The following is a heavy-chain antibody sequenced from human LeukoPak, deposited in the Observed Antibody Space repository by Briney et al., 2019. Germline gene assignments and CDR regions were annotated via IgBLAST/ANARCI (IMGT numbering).Heavy chain of an antibody. Sequence: QAGGSLRLSCAASGFTFSTYAVHWVRQPPGKGLEWVSAISGSGGATYHADADSVKGRFIISRDNSKNTLYLQINSLRVEDTAVYYCAKDGYNYDSSGHFDYWGQGTLVTVSS. D-gene: IGHD3-22*01. J-gene: IGHJ4*02. CDR2: ISGSGGAT. CDR1: GFTFSTYA. V-gene: IGHV3-23*01. CDR3: AKDGYNYDSSGHFDY.